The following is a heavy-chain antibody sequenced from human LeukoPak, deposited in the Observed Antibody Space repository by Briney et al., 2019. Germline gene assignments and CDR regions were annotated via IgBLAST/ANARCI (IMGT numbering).Heavy chain of an antibody. J-gene: IGHJ1*01. D-gene: IGHD2-21*01. V-gene: IGHV3-53*01. CDR2: IYAGGST. CDR3: ASAREYCGSAECYEYFQH. Sequence: GGSLRLSCAASGXTVATNSMSWVRQSPGKGLEWVLVIYAGGSTYYAESVNGRFTISRDNSRNTLFLQMNSLRAEDTALYYCASAREYCGSAECYEYFQHWGQGTLVTVAS. CDR1: GXTVATNS.